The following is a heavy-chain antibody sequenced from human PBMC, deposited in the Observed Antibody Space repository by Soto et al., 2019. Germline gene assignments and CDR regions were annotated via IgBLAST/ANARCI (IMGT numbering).Heavy chain of an antibody. CDR2: INPSGGST. D-gene: IGHD3-22*01. CDR1: GYTFTSYY. J-gene: IGHJ4*02. CDR3: ARVHWGDSSGYYPEGNFDY. V-gene: IGHV1-46*01. Sequence: ASVKVSCKASGYTFTSYYMHWVRQAPGQGLEWMGIINPSGGSTSYAQKFQGGVTMTRDTSTSTVYMELSSLRSEDTAVYYCARVHWGDSSGYYPEGNFDYWGQGTLVTVSS.